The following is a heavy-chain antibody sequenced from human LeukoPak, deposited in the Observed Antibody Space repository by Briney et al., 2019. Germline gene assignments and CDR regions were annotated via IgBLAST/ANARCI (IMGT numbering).Heavy chain of an antibody. CDR3: VIYFSRHY. D-gene: IGHD3-3*02. V-gene: IGHV3-74*01. J-gene: IGHJ4*02. CDR2: INSDGSST. Sequence: PGGSLRLSCAASGFTFSSYGMSWVRQAPGKGLVWVTRINSDGSSTSYADSVKGRFTISRDNAKNTLYLQMNSLRAEDTAVYYCVIYFSRHYWGQGTLVTVSS. CDR1: GFTFSSYG.